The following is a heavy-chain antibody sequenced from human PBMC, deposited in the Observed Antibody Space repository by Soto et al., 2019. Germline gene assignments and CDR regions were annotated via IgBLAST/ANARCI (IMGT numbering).Heavy chain of an antibody. CDR2: ISSSGSTI. Sequence: GESLKISCKVSGYNFTNYYMSWIRKTPGKGLEWVSYISSSGSTIYYADSVKGRFTISRDNAKNSLYLQMNSLRAEDTAVYYCARDSPKYPLFGYYYMDVWGKGTTVTVSS. CDR1: GYNFTNYY. CDR3: ARDSPKYPLFGYYYMDV. V-gene: IGHV3-11*01. D-gene: IGHD3-16*01. J-gene: IGHJ6*03.